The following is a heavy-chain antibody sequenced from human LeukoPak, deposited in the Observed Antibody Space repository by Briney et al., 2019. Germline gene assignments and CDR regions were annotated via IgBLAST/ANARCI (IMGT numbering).Heavy chain of an antibody. J-gene: IGHJ4*02. V-gene: IGHV3-23*01. CDR3: ARVSRGSYHFDY. CDR2: ISASGGTT. Sequence: PGGSLRLSCAASGFTFSIYAMSWVRQAPGKGLQWVSVISASGGTTYYAGSVEGRFTISRDNAKNTLYLQMNSLRAEDTAVYYCARVSRGSYHFDYWAREPWSPSPQ. CDR1: GFTFSIYA. D-gene: IGHD1-26*01.